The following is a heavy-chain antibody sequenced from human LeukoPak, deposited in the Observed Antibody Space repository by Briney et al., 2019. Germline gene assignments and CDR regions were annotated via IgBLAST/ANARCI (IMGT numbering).Heavy chain of an antibody. V-gene: IGHV1-69*04. CDR3: ARDRGSYDAFDI. D-gene: IGHD1-26*01. J-gene: IGHJ3*02. CDR2: IIPILGIA. CDR1: GGTFSSYA. Sequence: SVKVSCKASGGTFSSYAISWVRQAPGQGLEWMGRIIPILGIANYAQKFQGRVTITADKSTSTAYMELSSLRSEDTAVYYCARDRGSYDAFDIWGRGTMVTVSS.